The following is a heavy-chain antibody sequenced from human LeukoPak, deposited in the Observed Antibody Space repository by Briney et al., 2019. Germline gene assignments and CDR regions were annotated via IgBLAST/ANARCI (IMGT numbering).Heavy chain of an antibody. CDR1: GYSISSGYY. CDR2: IYHSGRT. V-gene: IGHV4-38-2*02. Sequence: PSETLSLTCTVSGYSISSGYYWGWIRPPPGKGLEWIGSIYHSGRTYYNPSLKSRVTISVDTSKNQFSLKLSSVTAADTAVYYCARELHSYYYYYMDVWGKGTTVTVSS. CDR3: ARELHSYYYYYMDV. D-gene: IGHD5-24*01. J-gene: IGHJ6*03.